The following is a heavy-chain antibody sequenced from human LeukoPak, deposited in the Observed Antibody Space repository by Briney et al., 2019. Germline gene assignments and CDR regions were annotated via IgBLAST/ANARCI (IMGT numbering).Heavy chain of an antibody. V-gene: IGHV3-7*01. CDR1: GFTFSSYS. CDR3: AREAVTMVRGPNWFDP. CDR2: IKQDGSEK. Sequence: GGSLRLSCAASGFTFSSYSMNWVRQAPGKGLEWVANIKQDGSEKYYVDSVKGRFTISRDNAKNSLYLQMNSLRAEDTAVYYCAREAVTMVRGPNWFDPWGQGTLVTVSS. D-gene: IGHD3-10*01. J-gene: IGHJ5*02.